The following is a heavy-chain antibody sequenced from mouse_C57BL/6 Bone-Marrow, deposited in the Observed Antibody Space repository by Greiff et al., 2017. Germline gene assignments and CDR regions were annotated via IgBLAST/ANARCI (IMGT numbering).Heavy chain of an antibody. CDR2: IYPCDSDT. V-gene: IGHV1-61*01. CDR3: ARRGVYYASGSYYSAMDY. D-gene: IGHD1-1*01. Sequence: VQLQQSGAELVRPGSSVKLSCKASGYAFSSYWMDWVKQRPGQGLEWIGNIYPCDSDTHYNQKFKDKATLTVDKSSSTAYMPLSRLKSEDTAVKYCARRGVYYASGSYYSAMDYWGQGTTVTVSS. CDR1: GYAFSSYW. J-gene: IGHJ4*01.